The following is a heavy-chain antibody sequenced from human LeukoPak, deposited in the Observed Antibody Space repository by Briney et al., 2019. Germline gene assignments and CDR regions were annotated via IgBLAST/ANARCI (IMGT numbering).Heavy chain of an antibody. J-gene: IGHJ6*03. CDR1: GFTFDDYA. Sequence: GGSLRLSCAVSGFTFDDYAMHWVRQAPGKGLEWVSGISWNSGSIGYADSVKGRFTIARDNANNSLYLQMNSLRAEDTALYYCAKAGDYNYYYYMGVWGKGTTVTVPS. CDR2: ISWNSGSI. CDR3: AKAGDYNYYYYMGV. V-gene: IGHV3-9*01.